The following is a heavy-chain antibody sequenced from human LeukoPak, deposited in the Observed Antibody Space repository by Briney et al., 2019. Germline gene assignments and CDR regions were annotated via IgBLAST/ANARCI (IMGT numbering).Heavy chain of an antibody. CDR2: IYPGDSDT. CDR1: GYSFTSYW. CDR3: ARRPYDFWSGYYSNNWFDP. D-gene: IGHD3-3*01. Sequence: GESLKISCKGSGYSFTSYWIGWVRQMPGKGLEWMGIIYPGDSDTRYSPSFQGQVTISADKSISTAYLQWSSLKASDTAMYYRARRPYDFWSGYYSNNWFDPWGQGTLVTVSS. J-gene: IGHJ5*02. V-gene: IGHV5-51*01.